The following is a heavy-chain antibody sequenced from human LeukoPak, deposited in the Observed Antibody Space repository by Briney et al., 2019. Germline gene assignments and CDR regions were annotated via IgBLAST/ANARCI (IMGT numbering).Heavy chain of an antibody. CDR2: IIPILGIA. CDR1: GGTFSSYA. D-gene: IGHD2-15*01. J-gene: IGHJ6*02. Sequence: ASVKVSCKASGGTFSSYAISWVRQAPGQGLEWMGRIIPILGIANYAQKFQGRVAITADKSTSTAYMELSSLRSEDTAVYYCARGWPPQGYYYGMDVWGQGTTVTVSS. CDR3: ARGWPPQGYYYGMDV. V-gene: IGHV1-69*04.